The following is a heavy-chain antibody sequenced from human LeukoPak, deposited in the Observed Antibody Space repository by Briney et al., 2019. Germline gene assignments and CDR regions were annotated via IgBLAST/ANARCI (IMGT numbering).Heavy chain of an antibody. CDR1: GGSFSGYY. V-gene: IGHV4-34*01. CDR3: ARGYSGSYGRFDY. J-gene: IGHJ4*02. D-gene: IGHD1-26*01. Sequence: SETLSLTCAVYGGSFSGYYWSWIRQPPGKGLEWIGEINHSGSTNYNPSLKSRVTISVDTSKNQFSLKLSSVTAADTAVYYCARGYSGSYGRFDYWGQGTLVTVSS. CDR2: INHSGST.